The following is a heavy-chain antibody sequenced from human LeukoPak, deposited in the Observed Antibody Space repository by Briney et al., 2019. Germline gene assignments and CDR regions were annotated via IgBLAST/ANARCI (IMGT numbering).Heavy chain of an antibody. V-gene: IGHV1-2*02. CDR2: INPNSGGT. CDR1: GYTFTGYY. J-gene: IGHJ4*02. Sequence: ASVKVSCKASGYTFTGYYMHWVRQAPGQGLEWMGWINPNSGGTNYAQKFQGRVTVTRDTSISTAYMELSRPRSDDTAVYYCARDGSIAAAGTVFYPLWGQGTLVTVSS. D-gene: IGHD6-13*01. CDR3: ARDGSIAAAGTVFYPL.